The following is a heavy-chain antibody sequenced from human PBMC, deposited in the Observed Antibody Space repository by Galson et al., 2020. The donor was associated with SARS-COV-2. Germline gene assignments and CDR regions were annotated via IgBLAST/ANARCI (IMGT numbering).Heavy chain of an antibody. Sequence: GESLKISCAASGFTFSDYVVTWVRQAPGKGLEWVSGISGSGDNTYYADSLKGRFTISRDNSRNTLYLQMNSLRAEDTAVYYCAAGVVAGTGYWGQGTLVTGAS. CDR3: AAGVVAGTGY. J-gene: IGHJ4*02. D-gene: IGHD6-19*01. CDR2: ISGSGDNT. V-gene: IGHV3-23*01. CDR1: GFTFSDYV.